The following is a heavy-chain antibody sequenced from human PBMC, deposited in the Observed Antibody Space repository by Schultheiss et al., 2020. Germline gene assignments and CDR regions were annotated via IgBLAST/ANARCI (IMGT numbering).Heavy chain of an antibody. V-gene: IGHV1-58*01. J-gene: IGHJ6*02. CDR1: GFTFTSSA. D-gene: IGHD3-22*01. CDR2: IVVGSGNT. Sequence: KVSCKASGFTFTSSAVQWVRQARGQRLEWIGWIVVGSGNTNYAQKFQERVTITRDMSTSTAYMELSSLRSEDTAVYYCAVYYYDSSGYPYYYYGMDVWGQGTTVTVSS. CDR3: AVYYYDSSGYPYYYYGMDV.